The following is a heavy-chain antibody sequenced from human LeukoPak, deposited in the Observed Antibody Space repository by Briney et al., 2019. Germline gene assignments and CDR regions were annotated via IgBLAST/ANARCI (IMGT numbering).Heavy chain of an antibody. Sequence: PGGSLRLSCAASGFTFSSYSMNWVRQAPGKGLTWVSRISTDGRSTTYADAVKGRFTISRDNAKNTLYLQMNSLRAEDTAVYYCARDLFYCPTTTCYQPFDYWGQGTLLTVSS. J-gene: IGHJ4*02. V-gene: IGHV3-74*01. D-gene: IGHD2-2*01. CDR3: ARDLFYCPTTTCYQPFDY. CDR1: GFTFSSYS. CDR2: ISTDGRST.